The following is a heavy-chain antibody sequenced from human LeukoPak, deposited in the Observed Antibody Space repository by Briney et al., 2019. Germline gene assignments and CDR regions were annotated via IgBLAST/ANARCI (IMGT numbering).Heavy chain of an antibody. J-gene: IGHJ4*02. D-gene: IGHD2-21*02. V-gene: IGHV4-31*03. CDR3: ANEGAYCGSDCYLPPFDY. CDR1: GSSISSVGYY. Sequence: PWDTLSLTCTVSGSSISSVGYYWNSIRQHPGRGLEWIVYIYHSGSTYYNPSLRSRVTISVDTSENQFSLKLTSVTAADTAVYYCANEGAYCGSDCYLPPFDYWGQGKLVTVSS. CDR2: IYHSGST.